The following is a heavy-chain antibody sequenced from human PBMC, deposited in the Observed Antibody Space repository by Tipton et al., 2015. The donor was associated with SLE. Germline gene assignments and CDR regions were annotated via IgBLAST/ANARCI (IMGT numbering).Heavy chain of an antibody. D-gene: IGHD6-13*01. CDR3: AKDCEQQPSNFDY. V-gene: IGHV3-23*01. CDR1: GFTFSSYA. J-gene: IGHJ4*02. Sequence: SLRLSCAASGFTFSSYAMSWVRQAPGKGLEWVSAISGSGGSTYYADSVTGRFTISRDNSKNTLYLQMNSLRAEDTAVYYCAKDCEQQPSNFDYLGQGTLVTVSS. CDR2: ISGSGGST.